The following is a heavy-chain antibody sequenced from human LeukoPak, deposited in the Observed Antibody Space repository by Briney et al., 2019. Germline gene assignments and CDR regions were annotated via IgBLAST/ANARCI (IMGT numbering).Heavy chain of an antibody. V-gene: IGHV3-30*18. J-gene: IGHJ4*02. Sequence: GGSLGLSCAASGFTFSSYGMHWVRQAPDKGLEWVTFISYDGSNKYYADSVKGRFTISRDNSKNTLYLQMNSLRAEDTAVYYCAKDPILYDSSGYYNPYFDYWGQGTLVTVSS. CDR1: GFTFSSYG. CDR3: AKDPILYDSSGYYNPYFDY. D-gene: IGHD3-22*01. CDR2: ISYDGSNK.